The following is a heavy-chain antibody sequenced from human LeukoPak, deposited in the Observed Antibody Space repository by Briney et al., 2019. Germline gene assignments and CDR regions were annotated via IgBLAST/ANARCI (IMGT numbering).Heavy chain of an antibody. Sequence: PGGSLRLSCAASGFTFSSYSMNWVRQAPGKGLEWVSSISSSSSYIYYADSVKGRFTISRDNAKNSLYLQMNSLRAEDTAVYYCGRGRADPHYYCSGGNGFDYWGQGTPGTGSS. J-gene: IGHJ4*02. CDR1: GFTFSSYS. V-gene: IGHV3-21*04. CDR2: ISSSSSYI. D-gene: IGHD3-10*01. CDR3: GRGRADPHYYCSGGNGFDY.